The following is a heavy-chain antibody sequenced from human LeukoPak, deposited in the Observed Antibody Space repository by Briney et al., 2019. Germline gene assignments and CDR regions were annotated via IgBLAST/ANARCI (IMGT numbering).Heavy chain of an antibody. J-gene: IGHJ4*02. CDR2: ISSNGGST. CDR1: GFTFSSYA. D-gene: IGHD7-27*01. CDR3: ARVGTGRNFDY. V-gene: IGHV3-64*01. Sequence: GGSLRLSCAASGFTFSSYAMHWVRQPPGKGLGYVSAISSNGGSTYYANSVKGRFTISRDNSKNTLYLQMGSLRAEDMAVYYCARVGTGRNFDYWGQGTLVTVSS.